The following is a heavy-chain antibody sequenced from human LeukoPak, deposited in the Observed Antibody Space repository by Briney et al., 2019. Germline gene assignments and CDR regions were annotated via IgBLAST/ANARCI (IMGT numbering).Heavy chain of an antibody. D-gene: IGHD6-19*01. CDR1: GFTFSTAS. CDR2: FDTGLGT. CDR3: ARSSGWWSLDY. V-gene: IGHV3-23*01. J-gene: IGHJ4*02. Sequence: GGSLRLSCAASGFTFSTASFHWVRQAPGRGLEWVCAFDTGLGTYYPDSLKGRFTISRDNSKNTLFLQMNSLRAEDTAVYYCARSSGWWSLDYWGQGTLVTVSS.